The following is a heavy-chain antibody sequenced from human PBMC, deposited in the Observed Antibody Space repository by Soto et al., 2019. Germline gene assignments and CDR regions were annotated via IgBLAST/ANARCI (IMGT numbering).Heavy chain of an antibody. Sequence: EVQLLESGGGLVQPGGSLRLSCAASGSTFSSYAMNWVRQTPGKGLEWVSAISGSGGSTYYADSVKGRITISRDIYKNTLDLQMNSMRGEDTAVYYCAKGPPVNIVRGVMLDYWGQGTLVTVSS. CDR3: AKGPPVNIVRGVMLDY. CDR2: ISGSGGST. J-gene: IGHJ4*02. D-gene: IGHD3-10*01. CDR1: GSTFSSYA. V-gene: IGHV3-23*01.